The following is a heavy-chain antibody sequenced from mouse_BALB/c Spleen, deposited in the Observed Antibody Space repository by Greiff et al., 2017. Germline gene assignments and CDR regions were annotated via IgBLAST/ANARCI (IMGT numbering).Heavy chain of an antibody. CDR3: TRHYYGSRVYAMDY. V-gene: IGHV1-5*01. D-gene: IGHD1-1*01. Sequence: EVQLQQSGTVLARPGASVKMSCKASGYTFTSYWMHWVKQRPGQGLEWIGAIYPGNSDTSYNQKFKGKAKLTAVTSTSTAYMELSSLTNEDSAVYYCTRHYYGSRVYAMDYWGQGTSVTVSS. CDR1: GYTFTSYW. J-gene: IGHJ4*01. CDR2: IYPGNSDT.